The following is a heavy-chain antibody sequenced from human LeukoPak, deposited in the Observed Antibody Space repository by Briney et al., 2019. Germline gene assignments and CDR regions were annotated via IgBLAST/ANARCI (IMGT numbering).Heavy chain of an antibody. CDR1: AGSVITYG. J-gene: IGHJ4*02. D-gene: IGHD4-17*01. CDR3: AKHKAYGDPFDC. V-gene: IGHV4-59*08. CDR2: IYYSRST. Sequence: MCSDSLSLTWTVAAGSVITYGGSWSRQPPGEWREWVGYIYYSRSTNYTPSLNSRVTISVATSKNPSSLQLSPVPAAETAVYYCAKHKAYGDPFDCWGQGTLVTVSS.